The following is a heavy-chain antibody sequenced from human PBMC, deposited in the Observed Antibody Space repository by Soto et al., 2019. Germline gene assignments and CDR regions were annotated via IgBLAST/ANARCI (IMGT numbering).Heavy chain of an antibody. Sequence: LFLPYTVSGCSISSYYLIWIRRPPWKGLEWIGYIYNSGITHSNPSLQSRVTISVDTSKNQFSLKLSSVTAADTGIYYCARARITMVREVIKYNMDVWGQGTTVTV. CDR3: ARARITMVREVIKYNMDV. D-gene: IGHD3-10*01. V-gene: IGHV4-59*01. CDR1: GCSISSYY. CDR2: IYNSGIT. J-gene: IGHJ6*02.